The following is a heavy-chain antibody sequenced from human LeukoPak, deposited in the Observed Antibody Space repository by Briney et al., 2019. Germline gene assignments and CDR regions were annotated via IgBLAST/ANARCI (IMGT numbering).Heavy chain of an antibody. D-gene: IGHD3-22*01. Sequence: VKVSCKASGGTFSSYAISWVRQAPGQGLEWMGRIIPILGIANYARKFQGRVTITADKSTSTAYMELSSLRSEDTAVYYCARDYYPGDAFDIWGQGTMVTVSS. CDR1: GGTFSSYA. CDR3: ARDYYPGDAFDI. J-gene: IGHJ3*02. CDR2: IIPILGIA. V-gene: IGHV1-69*04.